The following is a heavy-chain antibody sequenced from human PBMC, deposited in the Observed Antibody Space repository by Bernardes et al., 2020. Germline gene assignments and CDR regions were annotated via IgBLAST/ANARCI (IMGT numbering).Heavy chain of an antibody. V-gene: IGHV3-53*01. CDR3: ARENYDSSPNDAFDI. CDR2: IYSGGST. J-gene: IGHJ3*02. D-gene: IGHD3-22*01. Sequence: SLRLSCAASGFTVSSNYMSWVRQAPGKGLEWVSVIYSGGSTYYADSVKGRFTISRDNSKNTLYLQMNSLRAEDTAVYYCARENYDSSPNDAFDIWGQGTMVTVSS. CDR1: GFTVSSNY.